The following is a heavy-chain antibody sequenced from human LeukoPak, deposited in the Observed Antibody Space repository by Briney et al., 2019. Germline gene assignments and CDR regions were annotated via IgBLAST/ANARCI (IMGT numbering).Heavy chain of an antibody. D-gene: IGHD2-21*02. J-gene: IGHJ5*02. Sequence: SETLSLTCTVSGGSISSSSYYWGWIRQPPGKGLEWIGSIYYSGSTYYNPSLKSRFTISVDTSKNQFSLKLSSVTAADTAVYYCARVIFPYCGGDRFGNWFDPWGQGTLVTVSS. CDR2: IYYSGST. CDR3: ARVIFPYCGGDRFGNWFDP. CDR1: GGSISSSSYY. V-gene: IGHV4-39*01.